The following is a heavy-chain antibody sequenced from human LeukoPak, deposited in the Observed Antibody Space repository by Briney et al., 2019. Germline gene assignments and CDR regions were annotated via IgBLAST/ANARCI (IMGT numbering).Heavy chain of an antibody. D-gene: IGHD3-22*01. J-gene: IGHJ4*02. Sequence: SETLSLTCAVYGVSFSGYHWTWLRQPPGKGLEWIGEINHSGTTNYNPSLKSRVTISIDTSKNQFSLKLSSVTAADTAVYYCARGHFHYDSSGSHVYFNYWRQGTLVTVSS. V-gene: IGHV4-34*01. CDR1: GVSFSGYH. CDR3: ARGHFHYDSSGSHVYFNY. CDR2: INHSGTT.